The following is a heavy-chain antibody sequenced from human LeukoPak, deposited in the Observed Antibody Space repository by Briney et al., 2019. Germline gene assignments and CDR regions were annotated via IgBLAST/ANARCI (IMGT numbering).Heavy chain of an antibody. CDR3: AESIAANGTVY. CDR2: ISDRGGRT. J-gene: IGHJ4*02. CDR1: GFTFGSYA. D-gene: IGHD6-13*01. V-gene: IGHV3-23*01. Sequence: GGSLRLSCAASGFTFGSYAMNWVRQAPGKGLEGVSFISDRGGRTYYADSVKGRFTISRDNSKNTLFLQMSRLRAEDTGVYYCAESIAANGTVYWGPGTQVTVSS.